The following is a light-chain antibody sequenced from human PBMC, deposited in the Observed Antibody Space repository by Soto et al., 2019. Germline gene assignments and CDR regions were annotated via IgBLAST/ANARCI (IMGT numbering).Light chain of an antibody. CDR3: QQYGSSLTWT. CDR2: GAS. Sequence: EIVLTQSPGTLSLSPGERASLSCRASRSVSSSYLAWYQQKPGQAPRLLIYGASTRAPGIPARFSGSGSGTDFTLTISRLEPEDFAMYYCQQYGSSLTWTFGQGTKVDI. J-gene: IGKJ1*01. V-gene: IGKV3-20*01. CDR1: RSVSSSY.